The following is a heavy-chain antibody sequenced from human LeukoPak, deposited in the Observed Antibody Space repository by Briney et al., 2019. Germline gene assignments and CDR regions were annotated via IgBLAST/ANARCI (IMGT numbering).Heavy chain of an antibody. J-gene: IGHJ4*02. CDR2: IYYSGST. CDR1: GGSISSSSYY. CDR3: ARHATYYDDSSGYYGPSDY. D-gene: IGHD3-22*01. Sequence: SETLSLTCTVSGGSISSSSYYWGWIRQPPGKELEWIGSIYYSGSTYYNPSLKSRVTISVDTSKNQFSLKLSSVTAADTAVYYCARHATYYDDSSGYYGPSDYWGQGTLVTVSS. V-gene: IGHV4-39*01.